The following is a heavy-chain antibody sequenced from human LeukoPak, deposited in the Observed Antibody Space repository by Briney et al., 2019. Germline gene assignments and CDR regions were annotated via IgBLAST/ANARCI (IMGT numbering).Heavy chain of an antibody. J-gene: IGHJ4*02. D-gene: IGHD5-24*01. CDR3: ARAAPRRDGYNYLDY. CDR2: ITSGGNT. Sequence: GGSLRLSCAASGFTVSSNYMNWVRQAPGKGLEWVSVITSGGNTYYADSVKGRLTTSRDNSKNTLYLQMNSLRAEDTAVYYCARAAPRRDGYNYLDYWGQGTLVTVSS. CDR1: GFTVSSNY. V-gene: IGHV3-53*01.